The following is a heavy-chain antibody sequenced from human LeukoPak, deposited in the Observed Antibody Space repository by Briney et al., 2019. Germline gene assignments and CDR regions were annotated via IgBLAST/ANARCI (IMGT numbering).Heavy chain of an antibody. D-gene: IGHD7-27*01. Sequence: GGSLRLSCAASGFTFSSYAMHWVRQAPGKGLEWVAVISYDGSNKYYADSVKGRFTISRDNSKNTLYLQMNSLRAEDTAVYYCARSYGNWGNSYYYYYYMDVWGKGTTVTVSS. CDR1: GFTFSSYA. CDR3: ARSYGNWGNSYYYYYYMDV. J-gene: IGHJ6*03. CDR2: ISYDGSNK. V-gene: IGHV3-30*04.